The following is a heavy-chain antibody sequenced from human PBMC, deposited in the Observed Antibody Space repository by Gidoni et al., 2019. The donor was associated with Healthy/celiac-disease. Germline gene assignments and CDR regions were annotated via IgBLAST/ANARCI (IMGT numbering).Heavy chain of an antibody. Sequence: QVQLQESGPGLVTPSETLSLTCTVSGGSISSYYWSWIRQPPGKGLEWFGYIYYSGSTNYNPSLKSRVTISVDTSKNQFSLKLSSVTAADTAVYYCARGGTRWLQFFPHFDYWGQGTLVTVSS. CDR3: ARGGTRWLQFFPHFDY. V-gene: IGHV4-59*01. J-gene: IGHJ4*02. CDR2: IYYSGST. D-gene: IGHD5-12*01. CDR1: GGSISSYY.